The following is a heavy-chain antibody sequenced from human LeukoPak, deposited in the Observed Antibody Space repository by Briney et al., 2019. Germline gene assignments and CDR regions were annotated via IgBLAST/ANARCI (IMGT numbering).Heavy chain of an antibody. V-gene: IGHV3-74*01. CDR2: INMDGSTT. Sequence: PGGSLRLSCAASGFTFSSFPMHWVRQTPGKGLEWVSRINMDGSTTNYADSVRGRFTISRDNAKNTLHLQMNSLRAEDTAVYYCVRSVSGWYGFFDYWGQGTLVTLSS. CDR3: VRSVSGWYGFFDY. CDR1: GFTFSSFP. J-gene: IGHJ4*02. D-gene: IGHD6-19*01.